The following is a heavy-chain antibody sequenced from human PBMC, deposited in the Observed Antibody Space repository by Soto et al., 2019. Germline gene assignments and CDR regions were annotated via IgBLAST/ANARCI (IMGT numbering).Heavy chain of an antibody. J-gene: IGHJ4*02. V-gene: IGHV1-69*13. CDR1: GGTFSSYA. D-gene: IGHD2-21*02. CDR2: IIPIFGTA. CDR3: ARVGGAYCGGDCYPTGNDFDY. Sequence: GASVKVSCKASGGTFSSYAISWVRQAPGQGLEWMGGIIPIFGTANYAQKFQGRVTITADESTSTAYMELSSLRSEDTAVYYCARVGGAYCGGDCYPTGNDFDYWGQGTLVTVSS.